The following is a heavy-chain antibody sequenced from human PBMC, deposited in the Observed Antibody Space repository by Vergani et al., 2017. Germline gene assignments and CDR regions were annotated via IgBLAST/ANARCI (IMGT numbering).Heavy chain of an antibody. V-gene: IGHV4-59*01. D-gene: IGHD3-10*01. CDR2: IYYSGST. J-gene: IGHJ4*02. CDR1: GGSISSYY. CDR3: ARAGPIRGVPPKYVVEH. Sequence: QVQLQESGPGLVKPSETLSLTCTVSGGSISSYYWSWIRQPPGKGLEWIGYIYYSGSTNYNPSLKSRVTISVDTSKNQFSLKLSSVTAADTAVYYCARAGPIRGVPPKYVVEHWGQGTLGNVSS.